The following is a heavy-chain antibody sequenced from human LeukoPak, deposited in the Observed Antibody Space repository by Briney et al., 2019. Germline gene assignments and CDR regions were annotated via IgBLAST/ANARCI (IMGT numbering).Heavy chain of an antibody. CDR1: GFTFSNYA. J-gene: IGHJ3*02. CDR3: AKSYLGGSYGGAFDI. V-gene: IGHV3-23*01. CDR2: ISNSGAGT. Sequence: GGSLRLSCAASGFTFSNYAMSWVRQAPGKGLEWVSTISNSGAGTYYADSVKGRFTISRDNSKNSLYLQMNSLRAEDTALYYCAKSYLGGSYGGAFDIWGQGTMVTVSS. D-gene: IGHD1-26*01.